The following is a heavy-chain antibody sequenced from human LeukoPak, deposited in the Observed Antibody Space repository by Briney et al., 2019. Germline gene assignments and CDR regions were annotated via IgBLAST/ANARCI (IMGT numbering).Heavy chain of an antibody. CDR2: IYYSGST. CDR1: GGSISSYY. CDR3: ARDVGGYDGSTKPYYYYYMDV. D-gene: IGHD5-12*01. Sequence: SETLSLTCTVSGGSISSYYWSWLRQPPGKGLEWIGYIYYSGSTNYNPSLKSRVTMSVDTSTNQFSLKLSSVTAADTAVYYWARDVGGYDGSTKPYYYYYMDVWGKGTTVTASS. V-gene: IGHV4-59*12. J-gene: IGHJ6*03.